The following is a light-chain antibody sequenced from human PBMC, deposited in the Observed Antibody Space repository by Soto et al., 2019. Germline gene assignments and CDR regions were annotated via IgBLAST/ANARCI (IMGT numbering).Light chain of an antibody. J-gene: IGKJ5*01. CDR2: GAS. Sequence: IVLTPSPGTLSFSPWDIATTSCRASQSVSSYLAWYQQKPGQAPRLLISGASSRATGIPDRFSGSGSGTDFTLTISRLEPEDFALYYCQHYVERSPITFGQGTRLEIK. CDR3: QHYVERSPIT. V-gene: IGKV3-20*01. CDR1: QSVSSY.